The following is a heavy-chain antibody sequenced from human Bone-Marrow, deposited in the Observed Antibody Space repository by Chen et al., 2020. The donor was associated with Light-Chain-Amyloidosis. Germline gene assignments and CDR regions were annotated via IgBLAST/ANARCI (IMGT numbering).Heavy chain of an antibody. CDR2: IKEDGSEK. Sequence: VQLVESGGGFVQPGGSLRLSCAASGFRISVYWLTWVRQVPGKGLEWVANIKEDGSEKYYVDSVKGRFTIFRDNAKNSLYLQMDSLRVEDSAVYYCTRDSGQDAADDLWGQGTLVTVSS. V-gene: IGHV3-7*01. CDR1: GFRISVYW. J-gene: IGHJ4*02. D-gene: IGHD6-13*01. CDR3: TRDSGQDAADDL.